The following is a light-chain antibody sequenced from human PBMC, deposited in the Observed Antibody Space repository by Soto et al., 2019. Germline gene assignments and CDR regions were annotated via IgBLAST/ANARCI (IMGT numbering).Light chain of an antibody. CDR2: DVT. V-gene: IGLV2-14*01. CDR3: SSFTRSSNVV. CDR1: SGDVGGYNY. J-gene: IGLJ2*01. Sequence: QSALTQPASVSGSPGQSITISCTGTSGDVGGYNYVSWYQLHPGKAPKLMIYDVTYRPSGVSNRFSGSKSGNTASLTISGLQAEDEADYYCSSFTRSSNVVFGGGTKLTVL.